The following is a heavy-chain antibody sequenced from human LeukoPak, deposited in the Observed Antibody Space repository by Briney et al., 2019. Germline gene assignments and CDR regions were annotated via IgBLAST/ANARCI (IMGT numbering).Heavy chain of an antibody. V-gene: IGHV1-69*04. CDR3: ARLAESIPTDTAMVDY. J-gene: IGHJ4*02. Sequence: SVKVSCKASGGTFSSYAISWVRQAPGQGLEWMGRIIPILGIANYAQKFQGRVTITADKSTSTAYMELSSLRSDDTAVYYCARLAESIPTDTAMVDYWGQGTLVTVSS. CDR2: IIPILGIA. CDR1: GGTFSSYA. D-gene: IGHD5-18*01.